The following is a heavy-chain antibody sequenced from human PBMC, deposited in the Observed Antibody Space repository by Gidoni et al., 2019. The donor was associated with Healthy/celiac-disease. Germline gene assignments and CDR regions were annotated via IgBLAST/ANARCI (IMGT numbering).Heavy chain of an antibody. CDR2: ISYDGSNK. D-gene: IGHD3-10*01. CDR3: AKAGSSYYYYGMDV. CDR1: GFTFSSDA. Sequence: QVQLVESGGGVVQPGRSLRLSCAASGFTFSSDAMHWVRQAPGKGLEWVAVISYDGSNKYYADSVKGRFTISRDNSKNTLYLQMNSLRAEDTAVYYCAKAGSSYYYYGMDVWGQGTTVTVSS. V-gene: IGHV3-30-3*01. J-gene: IGHJ6*02.